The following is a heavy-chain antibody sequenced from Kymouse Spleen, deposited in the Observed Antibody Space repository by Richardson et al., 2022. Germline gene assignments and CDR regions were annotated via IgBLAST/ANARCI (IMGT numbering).Heavy chain of an antibody. D-gene: IGHD2-2*02. CDR2: ISYDGSNK. CDR1: GFTFSSYG. CDR3: AKVYCSSTSCIGYYYYGMDV. V-gene: IGHV3-30*18. J-gene: IGHJ6*02. Sequence: QVQLVESGGGVVQPGRSLRLSCAASGFTFSSYGMHWVRQAPGKGLEWVAVISYDGSNKYYADSVKGRFTISRDNSKNTLYLQMNSLRAEDTAVYYCAKVYCSSTSCIGYYYYGMDVWGQGTTVTVSS.